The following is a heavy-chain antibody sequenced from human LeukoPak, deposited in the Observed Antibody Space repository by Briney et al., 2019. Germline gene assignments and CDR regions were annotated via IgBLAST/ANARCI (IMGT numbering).Heavy chain of an antibody. J-gene: IGHJ2*01. CDR3: ARRPYGGPNWYFDL. CDR1: GFTFSSYS. CDR2: ISSSSSYI. V-gene: IGHV3-21*01. D-gene: IGHD4-23*01. Sequence: AGGSLRLSCAASGFTFSSYSMNWVRQAPGKGLEWVSSISSSSSYIYYADSVKGRFTISRDNAKNSLYLQMNSLRAEDTAVYYCARRPYGGPNWYFDLWGRGTLVTVSS.